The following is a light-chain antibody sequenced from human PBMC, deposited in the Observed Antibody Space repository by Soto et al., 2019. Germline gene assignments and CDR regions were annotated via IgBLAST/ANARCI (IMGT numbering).Light chain of an antibody. V-gene: IGKV2-28*01. CDR1: QSLLHSDGYNY. CDR2: LGS. CDR3: MQALQSPFS. Sequence: DIVMTQSPVSLPVTPGEPASITCRSSQSLLHSDGYNYLDWYLQKPGQSPQLLIYLGSNRASGVSNGFRGSGSGTDFKLKISRVEAEDVGVYYCMQALQSPFSFGGGIKVEIK. J-gene: IGKJ4*01.